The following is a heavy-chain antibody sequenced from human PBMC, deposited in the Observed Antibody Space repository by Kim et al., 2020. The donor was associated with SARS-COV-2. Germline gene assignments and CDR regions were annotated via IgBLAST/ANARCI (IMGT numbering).Heavy chain of an antibody. D-gene: IGHD3-10*01. J-gene: IGHJ4*02. Sequence: GGSLRLSCAASGFTFSNAWMSWVRQAPGKGLEWVGRIKSKTDGGTTDYAAPVKGRFTISRDDSKNTLYLQMNSLKTEDTAVYYCTTLTMVRGETPLWASYWGQGTLVTVSS. CDR3: TTLTMVRGETPLWASY. CDR1: GFTFSNAW. V-gene: IGHV3-15*01. CDR2: IKSKTDGGTT.